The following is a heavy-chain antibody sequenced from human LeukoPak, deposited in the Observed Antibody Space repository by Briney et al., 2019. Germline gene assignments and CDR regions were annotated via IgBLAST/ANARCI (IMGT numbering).Heavy chain of an antibody. CDR1: GFTFSSCA. D-gene: IGHD3-22*01. J-gene: IGHJ3*02. CDR2: ISGSDGST. Sequence: GGSLRLSCAASGFTFSSCAMSWVRQAPGKGLEWVSAISGSDGSTYYADSVKGRFTISRDNSKNTLYLQMNSLRAEDTAVYYCAKVIDGTMIVVVITAAPAAFDIWGQGTIVTVSS. V-gene: IGHV3-23*01. CDR3: AKVIDGTMIVVVITAAPAAFDI.